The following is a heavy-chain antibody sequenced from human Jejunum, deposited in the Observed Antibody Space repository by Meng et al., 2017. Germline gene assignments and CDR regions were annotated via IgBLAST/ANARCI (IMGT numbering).Heavy chain of an antibody. CDR3: ARRDSTGSYLDY. Sequence: GESLKISCKASGYTFTTSWIGWVRQMPGKGLEWMGIIYPDDSDTRYNPSFQGQVTISADKSIITAYLKWSSLKASDTALYFCARRDSTGSYLDYWGQGTLVTVSS. J-gene: IGHJ4*02. CDR1: GYTFTTSW. D-gene: IGHD3-22*01. V-gene: IGHV5-51*01. CDR2: IYPDDSDT.